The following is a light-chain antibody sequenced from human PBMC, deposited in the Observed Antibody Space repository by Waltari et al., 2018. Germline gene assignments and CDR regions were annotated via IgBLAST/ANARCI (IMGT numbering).Light chain of an antibody. CDR2: EVS. CDR3: SSYAGSDNFVV. Sequence: QSALTQPPYASGSPGQSVTISCTGTSSDIGGYNYVSWYQHHPDKAPKLMIYEVSKRPSGVPDRFSGSKSDNTASLTVSGLQAEDEADYYCSSYAGSDNFVVFGGGTKLTVL. V-gene: IGLV2-8*01. CDR1: SSDIGGYNY. J-gene: IGLJ2*01.